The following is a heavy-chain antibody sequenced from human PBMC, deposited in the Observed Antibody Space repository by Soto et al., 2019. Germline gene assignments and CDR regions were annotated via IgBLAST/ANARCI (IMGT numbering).Heavy chain of an antibody. CDR3: AKNQGIELVPLATVDWFDP. CDR1: GFIFENFG. Sequence: GGSLRLSCAASGFIFENFGMSWVRQAPGKGLEWISSISGSGFKKYYADSVKGRFTISRDNSKSTVYLELNNLSAEDTAVYHCAKNQGIELVPLATVDWFDPWGQGTVVTVSS. V-gene: IGHV3-23*01. J-gene: IGHJ5*02. D-gene: IGHD2-2*01. CDR2: ISGSGFKK.